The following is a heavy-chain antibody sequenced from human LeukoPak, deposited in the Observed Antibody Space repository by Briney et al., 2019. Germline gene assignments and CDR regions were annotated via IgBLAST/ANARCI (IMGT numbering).Heavy chain of an antibody. CDR3: AISSYYDFWSGSYYYYYMDV. V-gene: IGHV4-39*01. CDR2: IYYSGST. CDR1: GGSISSSSYY. D-gene: IGHD3-3*01. Sequence: SETLSLTCTASGGSISSSSYYWGWIRQPPGKGLEWIGSIYYSGSTYYNPSLKSRVTISVDTSKNQFSLKLSSVTAADTAVYYCAISSYYDFWSGSYYYYYMDVWGKGTTVTVSS. J-gene: IGHJ6*03.